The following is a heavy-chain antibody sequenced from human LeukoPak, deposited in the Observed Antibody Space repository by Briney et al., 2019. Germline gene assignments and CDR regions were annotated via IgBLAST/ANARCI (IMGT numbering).Heavy chain of an antibody. Sequence: GGSLRLSCAASGFTFSSYSMNWVRQAPGKGLEWVSSISSSSSYIYYADSVKGRFTISRDNAKNSLYLQMNSLRAEDTALYYCAREGTGTHFDYWGQGTLVTVSS. CDR3: AREGTGTHFDY. V-gene: IGHV3-21*04. D-gene: IGHD1-1*01. CDR1: GFTFSSYS. CDR2: ISSSSSYI. J-gene: IGHJ4*02.